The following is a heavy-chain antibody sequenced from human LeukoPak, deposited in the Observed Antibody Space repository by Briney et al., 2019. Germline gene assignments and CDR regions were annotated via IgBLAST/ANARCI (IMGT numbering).Heavy chain of an antibody. Sequence: SETLSLTCTVSGGSISSYYWSWIRQPPGKGLEWIRYIYYSGSTNYNPSLKSRVTISVDTSKNKFSLKLSSVTAADTAVYYCARGYGSGSYLYYYYYYYMDVWGKGTTVTVSS. CDR1: GGSISSYY. J-gene: IGHJ6*03. CDR2: IYYSGST. D-gene: IGHD3-10*01. CDR3: ARGYGSGSYLYYYYYYYMDV. V-gene: IGHV4-59*01.